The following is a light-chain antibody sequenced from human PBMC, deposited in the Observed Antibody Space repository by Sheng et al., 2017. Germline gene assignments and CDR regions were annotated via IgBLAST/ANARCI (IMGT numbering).Light chain of an antibody. CDR1: RSIGSY. J-gene: IGKJ4*01. Sequence: EIVLTQSPATLSLSPGERTTLSCRASRSIGSYLAWYQHKPGQAPRLLIYDASNRATGIPARFSGSGSGTDFTLTISSLEPEDFAVYYCQQRSNSRALTFGGGTKVVI. CDR2: DAS. CDR3: QQRSNSRALT. V-gene: IGKV3-11*01.